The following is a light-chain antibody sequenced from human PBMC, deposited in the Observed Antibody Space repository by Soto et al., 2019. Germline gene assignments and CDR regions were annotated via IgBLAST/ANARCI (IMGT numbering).Light chain of an antibody. V-gene: IGKV4-1*01. CDR3: QQYYSTPYT. CDR2: WAS. CDR1: QSVLYSSNNKNH. J-gene: IGKJ2*01. Sequence: DIVMTQSPDSLAVSLGERATINCKSSQSVLYSSNNKNHLAWFQQKPGQPPKLLIYWASTRESGVPDRFSGSGSGTDFALTISGRQAEDVAVYYCQQYYSTPYTFGQGTKLEI.